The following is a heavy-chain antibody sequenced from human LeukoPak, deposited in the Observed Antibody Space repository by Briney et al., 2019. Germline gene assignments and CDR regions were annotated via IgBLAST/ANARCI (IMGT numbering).Heavy chain of an antibody. CDR1: EFTFSSYA. D-gene: IGHD2-2*01. J-gene: IGHJ4*02. CDR2: ISYDGSNK. Sequence: PGRSLRLSCAASEFTFSSYAMHWVRQAPGKGLEWVAVISYDGSNKYYADSVKGRFTISRDNSKNMLYLQMNSLRAEDTAVYYCVRESQLLYFDYWGQGTLVTVSS. V-gene: IGHV3-30*01. CDR3: VRESQLLYFDY.